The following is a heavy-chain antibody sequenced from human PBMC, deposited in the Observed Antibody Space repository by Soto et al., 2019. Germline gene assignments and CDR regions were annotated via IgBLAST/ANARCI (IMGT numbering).Heavy chain of an antibody. D-gene: IGHD5-12*01. J-gene: IGHJ5*02. CDR1: GGTFSNYA. CDR2: IIPIFGTT. V-gene: IGHV1-69*15. Sequence: QVHLVQSGAEVKKPGSSVNVSCKASGGTFSNYAITWVRPAPGQGLEWVGRIIPIFGTTNVAQKFQGRVTITADESTTTAYMELSGLRSDDTAVYYCAKDGGADGYFGNWLDPWGQGTLVTVSS. CDR3: AKDGGADGYFGNWLDP.